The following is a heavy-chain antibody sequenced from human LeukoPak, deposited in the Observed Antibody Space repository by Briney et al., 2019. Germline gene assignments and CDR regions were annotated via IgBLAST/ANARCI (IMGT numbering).Heavy chain of an antibody. CDR1: GFTFSSYA. CDR2: ISGSGGST. CDR3: AKDVGSFSSSYFDY. J-gene: IGHJ4*02. D-gene: IGHD6-6*01. Sequence: GGSLRLSCAPSGFTFSSYAMSWVRQAPGKGLEWLSAISGSGGSTYYADSVKGRFTISRDNSKNTLYLQMNGLRAEDTAVYYCAKDVGSFSSSYFDYWGQGTLVTVSS. V-gene: IGHV3-23*01.